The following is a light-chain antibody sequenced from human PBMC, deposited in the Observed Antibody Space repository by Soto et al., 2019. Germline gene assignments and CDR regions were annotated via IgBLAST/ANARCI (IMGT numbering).Light chain of an antibody. CDR2: GAS. CDR3: QQYNDWPPGT. Sequence: EIVMTQSPATLSVSPGERATLSCRASQSVSTNLAWYQQKPGQAPRLLIYGASTRATGIPARFSGSGSGTEFTLTLSRLQSEDFAVYYCQQYNDWPPGTFGQGTKLEIK. CDR1: QSVSTN. V-gene: IGKV3-15*01. J-gene: IGKJ2*01.